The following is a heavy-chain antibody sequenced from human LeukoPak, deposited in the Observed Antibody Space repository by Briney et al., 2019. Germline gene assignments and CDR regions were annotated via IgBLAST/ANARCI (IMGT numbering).Heavy chain of an antibody. Sequence: QAGGSLRLSCAASGFTVSSNYMSWVRQAPGKGLEWVSVIYSGGSTYYADSVKGRFTISRDNSKNTLYLQMNSLRAEDTAVYYCARAGHSSSWYRGAFDYWGQGTLVTVSS. CDR2: IYSGGST. CDR3: ARAGHSSSWYRGAFDY. D-gene: IGHD6-13*01. J-gene: IGHJ4*02. CDR1: GFTVSSNY. V-gene: IGHV3-53*01.